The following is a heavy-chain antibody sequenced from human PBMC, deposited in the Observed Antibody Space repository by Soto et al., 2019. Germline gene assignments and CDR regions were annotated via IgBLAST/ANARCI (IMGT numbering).Heavy chain of an antibody. CDR3: ARGFIVRMGYYYYGMDV. CDR1: GGSISSSNW. D-gene: IGHD2-8*01. CDR2: IYHSGST. Sequence: SETLSLTCAVSGGSISSSNWWSWVRQPPGKGPEWIGEIYHSGSTNYNPSLKSRVTISVDKSKNQFSLKLSSVTAADTAVYYCARGFIVRMGYYYYGMDVWGQGTTVTVSS. J-gene: IGHJ6*02. V-gene: IGHV4-4*02.